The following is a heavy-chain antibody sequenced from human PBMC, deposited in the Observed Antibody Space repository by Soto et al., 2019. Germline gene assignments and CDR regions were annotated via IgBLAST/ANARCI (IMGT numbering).Heavy chain of an antibody. CDR1: GYTFTGYY. CDR2: INPNSGGT. V-gene: IGHV1-2*02. D-gene: IGHD4-4*01. J-gene: IGHJ6*02. Sequence: ASVKVSCKASGYTFTGYYMHWVRQAPGQGLEWMGWINPNSGGTNYAQKFQGGVTMTRDTSISTAYMELSRLRSDDTAVYYCARQDYKPYGMDVWGQGTTVTVSS. CDR3: ARQDYKPYGMDV.